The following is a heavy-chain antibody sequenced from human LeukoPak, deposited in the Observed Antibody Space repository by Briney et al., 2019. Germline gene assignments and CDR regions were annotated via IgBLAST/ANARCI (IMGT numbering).Heavy chain of an antibody. CDR3: ARDSEQWLPVDDAFDI. V-gene: IGHV3-30*04. J-gene: IGHJ3*02. D-gene: IGHD6-19*01. CDR1: GFIFSNYA. CDR2: VLYDGETK. Sequence: PGGSLRLSCAASGFIFSNYALHWVRQAPGKGLEWVAVVLYDGETKYHADSVKGRFTISRDNPENMLYLQMNSLRPEDTAVYYCARDSEQWLPVDDAFDIWGQGTMVTVSS.